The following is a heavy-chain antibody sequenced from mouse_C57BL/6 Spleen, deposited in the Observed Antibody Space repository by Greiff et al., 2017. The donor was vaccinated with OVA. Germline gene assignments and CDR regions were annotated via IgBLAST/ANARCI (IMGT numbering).Heavy chain of an antibody. CDR3: ARPLRSLDY. J-gene: IGHJ2*01. CDR2: IDPSDSYT. V-gene: IGHV1-50*01. D-gene: IGHD3-2*02. Sequence: QVQLQQPGAELVKPGASVKLSCKASGYTFTSYWMQWVKQRPGQGLEWIGEIDPSDSYTNYNQKFKGKATLTVDTSSSTAYMQLSSLTSEDSAVTYCARPLRSLDYWGQGTTLTVSS. CDR1: GYTFTSYW.